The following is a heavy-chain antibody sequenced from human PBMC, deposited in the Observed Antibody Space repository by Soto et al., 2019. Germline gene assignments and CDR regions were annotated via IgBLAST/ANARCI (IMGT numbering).Heavy chain of an antibody. CDR3: ARATLGYCSSTSCPPTDY. V-gene: IGHV3-7*04. J-gene: IGHJ4*02. Sequence: GGSLRLSCAASGFTFSSYWMSWVRQAPGKGLEWVDNIKQVGSEKYYVDSVKGRFTISRDNAKNSLYLQMNSLRAEDTAVYYCARATLGYCSSTSCPPTDYWGQGTLVTVSS. D-gene: IGHD2-2*03. CDR2: IKQVGSEK. CDR1: GFTFSSYW.